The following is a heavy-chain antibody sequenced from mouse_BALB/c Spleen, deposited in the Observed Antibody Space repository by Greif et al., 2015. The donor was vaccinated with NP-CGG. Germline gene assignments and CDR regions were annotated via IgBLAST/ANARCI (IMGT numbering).Heavy chain of an antibody. CDR3: ARSGDGYANFDY. CDR1: GYSFTSYY. J-gene: IGHJ2*01. CDR2: IDPFNGGT. Sequence: EVQLQQSGPELMKPGASVKISCKASGYSFTSYYMHWVKQSHGKSLEWIGYIDPFNGGTSYNQKFKGKATLTVDKSSSTAYMHLSSLTSGDSAVYYCARSGDGYANFDYWGQGTTLTVSS. V-gene: IGHV1S135*01. D-gene: IGHD2-2*01.